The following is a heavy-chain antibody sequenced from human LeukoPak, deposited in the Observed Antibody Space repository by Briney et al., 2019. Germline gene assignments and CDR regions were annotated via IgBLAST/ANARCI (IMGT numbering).Heavy chain of an antibody. D-gene: IGHD4-11*01. CDR3: ARTQDYSNYDMSY. V-gene: IGHV3-7*01. CDR2: IKQDGSEK. CDR1: GFTFSSYW. J-gene: IGHJ4*02. Sequence: GGSLRLSCAASGFTFSSYWMSWVRPAPGKGLEWVANIKQDGSEKYYVDSVKGRFTISRDNAKNSLYLQMNSLRAEDTAVYYCARTQDYSNYDMSYWGQGTLVTVSS.